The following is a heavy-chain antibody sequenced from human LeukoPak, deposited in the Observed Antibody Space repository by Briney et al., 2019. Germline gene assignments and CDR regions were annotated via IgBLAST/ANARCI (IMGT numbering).Heavy chain of an antibody. Sequence: QTGGSLRLSCAASGFTFSSYGMHWVRQAPGKGLEWVAVIWYDGSNKYYADSVKGRFTISRDNSKNTLYLQMNSLRAEDTAVYYCAASLPNIVVVPATKGPFGYWGQGALVTVSS. V-gene: IGHV3-33*01. D-gene: IGHD2-2*01. CDR2: IWYDGSNK. CDR3: AASLPNIVVVPATKGPFGY. J-gene: IGHJ4*02. CDR1: GFTFSSYG.